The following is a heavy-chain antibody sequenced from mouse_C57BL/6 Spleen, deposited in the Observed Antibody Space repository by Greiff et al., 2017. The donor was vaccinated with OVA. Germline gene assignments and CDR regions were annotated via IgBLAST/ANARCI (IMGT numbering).Heavy chain of an antibody. Sequence: DVHLVESEGGLVQPGSSMKLSCTASGFTFSDYYMAWVRQVPEKGLEWVANINYDGSSTYYLDSLKSRFIISRDNAKNILYLQMSSLKSEDTATYYCAREDDYGFDYWGQGTTLTVSS. V-gene: IGHV5-16*01. D-gene: IGHD2-4*01. CDR2: INYDGSST. CDR1: GFTFSDYY. J-gene: IGHJ2*01. CDR3: AREDDYGFDY.